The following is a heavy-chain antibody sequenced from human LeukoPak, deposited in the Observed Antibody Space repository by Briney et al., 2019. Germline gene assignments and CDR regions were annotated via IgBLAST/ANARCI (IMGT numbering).Heavy chain of an antibody. CDR1: GGSISSYY. CDR3: ARGWVYYSYDY. D-gene: IGHD3-10*01. CDR2: IYYSGST. Sequence: SETLSLTRTVSGGSISSYYWSWIRQPPGKGLEWIGYIYYSGSTNYNPSLKSRVTISVDTSKNQFSLKLSSVTAADTAVYYCARGWVYYSYDYWGQGTLVTVSS. V-gene: IGHV4-59*01. J-gene: IGHJ4*02.